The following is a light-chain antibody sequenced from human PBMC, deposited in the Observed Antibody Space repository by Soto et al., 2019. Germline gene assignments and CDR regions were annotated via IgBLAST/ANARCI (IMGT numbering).Light chain of an antibody. CDR2: TAS. Sequence: MTQSPAAVSSSVGERVTLSCRAGRDIGNRLDWFRHKPGKAPHLLNQTASTLLRETPSRFSGSGSGTDFLLTIISPQPDEFASCYCQAYNRWTFGQGTKVDI. J-gene: IGKJ1*01. CDR3: QAYNRWT. CDR1: RDIGNR. V-gene: IGKV1-12*01.